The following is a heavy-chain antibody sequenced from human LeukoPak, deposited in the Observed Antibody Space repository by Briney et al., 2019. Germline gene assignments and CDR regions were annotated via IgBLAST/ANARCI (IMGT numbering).Heavy chain of an antibody. V-gene: IGHV3-23*01. CDR1: GFTFSSYA. CDR3: AKVPTMIVVVIPGWFDP. Sequence: GASLRLSCAASGFTFSSYAMSWVRHAPGKGREWVSAISGSGGSTYYADSVKGRLTISRDNSKNTLYLQMNSLRAEDTAVYYCAKVPTMIVVVIPGWFDPWGQGTLVTVSS. J-gene: IGHJ5*02. D-gene: IGHD3-22*01. CDR2: ISGSGGST.